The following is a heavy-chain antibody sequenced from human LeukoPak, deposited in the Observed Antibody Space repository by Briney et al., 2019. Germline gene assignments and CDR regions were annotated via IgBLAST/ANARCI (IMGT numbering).Heavy chain of an antibody. CDR2: FYYSGAT. CDR1: GGSINNYY. J-gene: IGHJ4*02. Sequence: SETLSLTCTVSGGSINNYYWSWIRQPPGKGLEWIGYFYYSGATNYNPSLKSRVTMSVDTSNNQFSLKLSSVTAADTAVYYCARHGSYTSRLYYFDYWGQGTLVTVSS. CDR3: ARHGSYTSRLYYFDY. V-gene: IGHV4-59*08. D-gene: IGHD2-15*01.